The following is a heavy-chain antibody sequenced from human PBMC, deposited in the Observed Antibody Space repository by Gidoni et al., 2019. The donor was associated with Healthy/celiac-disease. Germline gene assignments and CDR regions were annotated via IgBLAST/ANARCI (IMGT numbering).Heavy chain of an antibody. V-gene: IGHV3-30-3*01. D-gene: IGHD6-13*01. CDR3: ARMPGIAAAAPSGKYYYYGMDV. CDR2: ISYDGSNK. J-gene: IGHJ6*02. CDR1: GFTFSSYA. Sequence: QVQLVESGGGVVQPGRSLRLSCAASGFTFSSYAIHWVRQAPGKGLEWVAVISYDGSNKYYADSVKGRFTNSRDNSKNTLYLQMNSLRAEDTAVYYCARMPGIAAAAPSGKYYYYGMDVWGQGTTVTVSS.